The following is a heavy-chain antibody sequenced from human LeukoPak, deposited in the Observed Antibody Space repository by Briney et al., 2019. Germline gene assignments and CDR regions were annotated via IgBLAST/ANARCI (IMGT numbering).Heavy chain of an antibody. CDR1: GGSISSSSYY. J-gene: IGHJ6*03. CDR3: ARHTDGSLHCYYYMDV. CDR2: IYYSGST. Sequence: SETLSLTCTVSGGSISSSSYYWGWIRQPPGKGLEWIGSIYYSGSTYYNPSLKSRVTISVDTSKNQFSLKLSSVTAADTAVYYCARHTDGSLHCYYYMDVWGKGTTVTVSS. V-gene: IGHV4-39*01.